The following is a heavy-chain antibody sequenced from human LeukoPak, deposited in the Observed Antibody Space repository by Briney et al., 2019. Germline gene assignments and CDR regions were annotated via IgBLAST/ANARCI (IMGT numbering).Heavy chain of an antibody. V-gene: IGHV4-34*01. CDR2: INRDGGT. J-gene: IGHJ3*02. D-gene: IGHD3-22*01. Sequence: TSETLSLTCGVYTESFNTYYWSWIRQPPGKGLEWIGEINRDGGTNYNPSLKSRVTISIDTSKNQFSLKLSSVTAADTAVYFCARGPYSYDSSGAFDIWGQGTMVTVSS. CDR3: ARGPYSYDSSGAFDI. CDR1: TESFNTYY.